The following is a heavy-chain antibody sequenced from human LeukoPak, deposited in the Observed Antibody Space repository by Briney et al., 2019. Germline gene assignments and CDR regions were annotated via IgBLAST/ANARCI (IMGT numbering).Heavy chain of an antibody. CDR1: EFSLRTSGMC. CDR2: IDWDDDK. J-gene: IGHJ6*02. Sequence: SGPTLINPTQTLTLTCTFSEFSLRTSGMCVSGIRQPPVKALEQLALIDWDDDKYYSTSLKTRLTISKDTSKTQVVLTMTNMEALDTATYYCARMEIGTSYHYYYYGMDVWGQGTTVTVSS. D-gene: IGHD3-22*01. V-gene: IGHV2-70*01. CDR3: ARMEIGTSYHYYYYGMDV.